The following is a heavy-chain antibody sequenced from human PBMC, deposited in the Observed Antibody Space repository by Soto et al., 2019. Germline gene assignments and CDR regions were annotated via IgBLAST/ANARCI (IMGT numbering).Heavy chain of an antibody. Sequence: SETLSLTCTVSGGSISSYYWSWIRQPPGKGLEWIGYIYYSGSTNYNPSLKSRVTISVDTSKNQFSLKLSSVTAADTAVYYCARGGYYYGSGPTLEYYYYYMDVWGKGTTVTVSS. CDR3: ARGGYYYGSGPTLEYYYYYMDV. J-gene: IGHJ6*03. V-gene: IGHV4-59*08. CDR1: GGSISSYY. CDR2: IYYSGST. D-gene: IGHD3-10*01.